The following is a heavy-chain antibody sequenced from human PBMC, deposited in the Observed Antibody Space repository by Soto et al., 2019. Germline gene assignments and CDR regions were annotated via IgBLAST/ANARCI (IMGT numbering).Heavy chain of an antibody. CDR1: GFTFSSYA. CDR3: AKDSAGIYDFWSAYSYYFDF. CDR2: ISGSGGST. Sequence: GGSLILSCAASGFTFSSYAMSWVRQAPGKGLEWVSAISGSGGSTYYADSVKGRFTISTDSTKNTLYLQMNSLRAEYTAVYYCAKDSAGIYDFWSAYSYYFDFSRQGTLVTVS. V-gene: IGHV3-23*01. J-gene: IGHJ4*02. D-gene: IGHD3-3*01.